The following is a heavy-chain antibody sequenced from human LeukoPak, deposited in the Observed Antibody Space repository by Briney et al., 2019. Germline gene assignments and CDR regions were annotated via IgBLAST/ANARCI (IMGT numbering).Heavy chain of an antibody. V-gene: IGHV3-23*01. D-gene: IGHD5-12*01. CDR1: GITFSTFA. Sequence: GGSLRLSCAASGITFSTFAMTWVRQAPGRGLECVSVSSGAGDRTYYAETVRGRFTVSRDNSKNTLYLQMNSLRAEDTAVYYCAKGHSAYGTGFDFWGQGTLVTVSS. J-gene: IGHJ4*02. CDR2: SSGAGDRT. CDR3: AKGHSAYGTGFDF.